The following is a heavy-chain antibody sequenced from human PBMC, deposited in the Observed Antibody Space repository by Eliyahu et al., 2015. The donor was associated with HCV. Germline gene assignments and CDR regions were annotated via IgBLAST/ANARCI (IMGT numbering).Heavy chain of an antibody. CDR3: AKDTVTNYYYYMDV. CDR1: GFTFXGMP. J-gene: IGHJ6*03. CDR2: ISGSGGST. Sequence: EVQLLESGGGLVQPGGSLRLSCXAXGFTFXGMPXSWVRQAPGKGLGWVSAISGSGGSTYYADSVKGRFTISRDNSKNTLYLQMNSLRAEDTAVYYCAKDTVTNYYYYMDVWGKGTTVTVSS. V-gene: IGHV3-23*01. D-gene: IGHD4-11*01.